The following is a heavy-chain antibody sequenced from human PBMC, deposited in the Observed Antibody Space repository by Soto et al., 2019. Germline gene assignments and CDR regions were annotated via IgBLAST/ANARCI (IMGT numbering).Heavy chain of an antibody. V-gene: IGHV3-30-3*01. D-gene: IGHD5-18*01. CDR3: ARTSPVTAIDS. CDR1: GFTFSSYA. J-gene: IGHJ4*02. CDR2: ISYDGSNK. Sequence: QVQLVESGGGVVQPGRSLRLSCAASGFTFSSYAMHWVRQAPGKGLEWVAVISYDGSNKYYADSVKGRFTISRDNSKNTLYLQMNSLRAEDTAVYYCARTSPVTAIDSWGQGTLVTVSS.